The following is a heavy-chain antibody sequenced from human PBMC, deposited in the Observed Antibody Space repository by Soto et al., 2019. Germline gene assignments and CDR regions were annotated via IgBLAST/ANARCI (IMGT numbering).Heavy chain of an antibody. Sequence: SVKVSCKASGGTFSSYAISWVRQAPGQGLEWMGGIIPIFGTANYAQKFQGRVTITADESTSTAYMELSSLRSEDTAVYYCALRRPRTTPFDYWGQGTLVTVSS. CDR3: ALRRPRTTPFDY. D-gene: IGHD4-17*01. CDR2: IIPIFGTA. J-gene: IGHJ4*02. V-gene: IGHV1-69*13. CDR1: GGTFSSYA.